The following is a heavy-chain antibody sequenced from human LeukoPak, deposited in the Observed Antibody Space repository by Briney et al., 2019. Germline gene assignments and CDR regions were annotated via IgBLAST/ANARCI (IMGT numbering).Heavy chain of an antibody. Sequence: GGSLRLSCAASGFTFSTYAMSWVRQAPGKGLEWVSTISGSGGSTYYADSVKGRFTISRDNSKNTLYLQMNSLRAEDTAAYYCARLFWSGYYLDYWGQGTLVTVSS. CDR1: GFTFSTYA. D-gene: IGHD3-3*01. V-gene: IGHV3-23*01. CDR3: ARLFWSGYYLDY. J-gene: IGHJ4*02. CDR2: ISGSGGST.